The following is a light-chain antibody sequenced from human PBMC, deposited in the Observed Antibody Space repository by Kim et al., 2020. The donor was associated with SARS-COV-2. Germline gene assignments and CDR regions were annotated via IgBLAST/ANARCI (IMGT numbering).Light chain of an antibody. CDR3: SSYATSRSYV. CDR2: DVN. J-gene: IGLJ1*01. CDR1: SSDVGTYNY. V-gene: IGLV2-14*03. Sequence: QSALTQPTSVSGSPGQSITISCTGTSSDVGTYNYVSWYQQYPGKAPKLMIYDVNKRPSGVSNRFSGSKSGNTASLTISGLQAEDEADYYCSSYATSRSYVFGIGTKVTVL.